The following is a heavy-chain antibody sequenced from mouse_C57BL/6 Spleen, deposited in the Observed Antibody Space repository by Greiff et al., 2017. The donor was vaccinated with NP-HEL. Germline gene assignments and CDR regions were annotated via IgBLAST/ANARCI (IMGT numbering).Heavy chain of an antibody. CDR1: GFNIKDYY. CDR3: TTWGGGGDWYFDV. Sequence: VQLQQSGAELVRPGASVKLSCTASGFNIKDYYMHWVKQRPEQGLEWIGRIDPEDGDTEYAPKFQGKATMTADTSSNTAYLQLSSLTSEDTAVYYCTTWGGGGDWYFDVWGTGTTVTVSS. V-gene: IGHV14-1*01. J-gene: IGHJ1*03. CDR2: IDPEDGDT.